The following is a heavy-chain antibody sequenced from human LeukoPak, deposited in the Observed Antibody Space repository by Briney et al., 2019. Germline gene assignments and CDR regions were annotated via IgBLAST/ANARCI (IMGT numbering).Heavy chain of an antibody. Sequence: ASLKVSCKVSGYPLTELSIHWVRQAPGQGLEWMGGFDPEDGETVSAQKFQGRVTMTEDTSTDTAYMELSILRSDDTAVYYCASATRWESEGFDYWGQGTLVTVSS. CDR2: FDPEDGET. CDR3: ASATRWESEGFDY. CDR1: GYPLTELS. V-gene: IGHV1-24*01. J-gene: IGHJ4*02. D-gene: IGHD1-26*01.